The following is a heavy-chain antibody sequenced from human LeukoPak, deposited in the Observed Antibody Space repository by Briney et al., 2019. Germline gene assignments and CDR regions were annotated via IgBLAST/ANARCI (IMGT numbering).Heavy chain of an antibody. J-gene: IGHJ5*02. CDR2: INPNSGGT. Sequence: GASVKVSCKASGYTFTGYYMHWVRQAPGQGLEWMGWINPNSGGTNYAQKLQGRVTMTRDTSISPAYMELSRLRSDDTALYYCARAEGPTNHWFDPWGQGTLVTVSS. CDR3: ARAEGPTNHWFDP. CDR1: GYTFTGYY. V-gene: IGHV1-2*02.